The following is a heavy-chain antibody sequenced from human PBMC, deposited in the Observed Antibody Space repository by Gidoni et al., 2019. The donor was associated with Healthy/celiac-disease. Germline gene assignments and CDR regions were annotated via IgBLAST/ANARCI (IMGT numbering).Heavy chain of an antibody. J-gene: IGHJ4*02. Sequence: QVQLVESGGGVVQPGRSLRPSCAAFGFTFSSYGMHCVRQAPGKGLEWVAVIWYDGSNKYYADSVKGRFTISRDNSKNTLYLQMNSLRAEDTAVYYCARDNPSSGWPQIDYWGQGTLVTVSS. CDR2: IWYDGSNK. D-gene: IGHD6-19*01. CDR3: ARDNPSSGWPQIDY. V-gene: IGHV3-33*01. CDR1: GFTFSSYG.